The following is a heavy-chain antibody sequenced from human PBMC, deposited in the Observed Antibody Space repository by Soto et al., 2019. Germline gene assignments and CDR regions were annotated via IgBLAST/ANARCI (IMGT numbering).Heavy chain of an antibody. V-gene: IGHV3-23*01. CDR2: ISGSGGST. CDR3: AGSIAAREYYFAY. Sequence: EVQLLESGGGLVQPGGSLRLSCAASGFTFSSYAMSWVRQAPGKGLEWVSAISGSGGSTYYADSVKGRFTISRDNSKNTLYLQMNSLRAEDTAVYYCAGSIAAREYYFAYWGQGTLVNASS. J-gene: IGHJ4*02. CDR1: GFTFSSYA. D-gene: IGHD6-6*01.